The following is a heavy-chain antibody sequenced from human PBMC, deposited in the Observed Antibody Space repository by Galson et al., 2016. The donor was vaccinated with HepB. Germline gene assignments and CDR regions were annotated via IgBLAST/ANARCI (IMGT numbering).Heavy chain of an antibody. V-gene: IGHV3-48*04. CDR1: GFTFTTHT. CDR3: AREGLGDGYNSLNYYSYYMDV. D-gene: IGHD5-24*01. Sequence: SLRLSCAASGFTFTTHTMNWVRQAPGKGLESISYISPNGATIHYADSVKGRFTISRDNAKNSLYLQMSSLRAEDTAVYYCAREGLGDGYNSLNYYSYYMDVWGKGTTVTVSS. CDR2: ISPNGATI. J-gene: IGHJ6*03.